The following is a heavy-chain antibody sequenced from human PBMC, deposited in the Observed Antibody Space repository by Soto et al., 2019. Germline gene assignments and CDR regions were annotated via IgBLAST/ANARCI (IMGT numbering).Heavy chain of an antibody. Sequence: SGPTLVQPTQTLTLTCTLSGISLSTSGVGLGWIRQTPGKALEWLALVYWNDDKHYSPSLKSRLTITKDTSKNQAILTMTNMDPADTATYYCARGLSHPPVSAFDLWGPGSVVSVSS. V-gene: IGHV2-5*01. CDR1: GISLSTSGVG. CDR3: ARGLSHPPVSAFDL. J-gene: IGHJ3*01. CDR2: VYWNDDK.